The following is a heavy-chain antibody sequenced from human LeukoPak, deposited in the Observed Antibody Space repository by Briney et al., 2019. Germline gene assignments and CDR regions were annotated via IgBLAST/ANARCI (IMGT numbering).Heavy chain of an antibody. CDR3: ARERSYCSGATCSLDL. Sequence: GGSLRLSCAASGFSLSIYEMVWVRQAPGKGLEWIASTGLSSSYIGYADSVKGRFTISRDNGENSVYLQMNSLRAEDTAVYFCARERSYCSGATCSLDLWGQGTLVTVSS. D-gene: IGHD2-15*01. V-gene: IGHV3-21*01. J-gene: IGHJ5*02. CDR1: GFSLSIYE. CDR2: TGLSSSYI.